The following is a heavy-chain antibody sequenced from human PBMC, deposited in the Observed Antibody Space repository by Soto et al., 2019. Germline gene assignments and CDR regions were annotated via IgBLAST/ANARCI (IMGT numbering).Heavy chain of an antibody. Sequence: GGSLRLSCAASGFTFTNYAMTWVRQAPGKGLEWVSISSGSGSGGSTNYADSVKGRFTISRDNSKNTLYLQMNSLRVEDTAVYYCAKDRDDYRNYVFDYWGQGTLVTVSS. J-gene: IGHJ4*02. CDR2: SSGSGSGGST. CDR3: AKDRDDYRNYVFDY. V-gene: IGHV3-23*01. D-gene: IGHD4-4*01. CDR1: GFTFTNYA.